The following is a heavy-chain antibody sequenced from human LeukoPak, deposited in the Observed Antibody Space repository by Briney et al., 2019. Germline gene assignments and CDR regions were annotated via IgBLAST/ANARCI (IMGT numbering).Heavy chain of an antibody. CDR1: GFTFSSYS. CDR2: ISSSSSTI. J-gene: IGHJ4*02. Sequence: GGSLRLSCAASGFTFSSYSMNWVRQAPGKGLEWLSYISSSSSTIYYADSVKGRFTISRDNAKNSLYLQMNSLRGEDTAVYYCARGQYSSGWYGRRHWGQGTLVTVSS. D-gene: IGHD6-19*01. V-gene: IGHV3-48*01. CDR3: ARGQYSSGWYGRRH.